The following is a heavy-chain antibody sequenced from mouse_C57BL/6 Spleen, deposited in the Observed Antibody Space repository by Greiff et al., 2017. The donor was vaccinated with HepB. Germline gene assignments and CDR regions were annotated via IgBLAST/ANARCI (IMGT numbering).Heavy chain of an antibody. CDR2: INPSTGGT. CDR3: AREEGLDY. V-gene: IGHV1-43*01. Sequence: VQLKQSGPELVKPGASVKISCKASGYSFTGYYMHWVKQSSEKSLEWIGEINPSTGGTSYNQKFKGKATLTVDKSSSTAYMQLKSLTSEDSAVYYCAREEGLDYWGQGTTLTVSS. CDR1: GYSFTGYY. J-gene: IGHJ2*01.